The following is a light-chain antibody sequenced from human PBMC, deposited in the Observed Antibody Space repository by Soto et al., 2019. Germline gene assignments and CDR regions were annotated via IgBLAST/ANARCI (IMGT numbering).Light chain of an antibody. CDR1: SSEIGSYNR. J-gene: IGLJ1*01. V-gene: IGLV2-18*02. Sequence: QSALTQPPSVSGSPGQSVAISCTGTSSEIGSYNRVAWYQQPPGTAPKLIIYEVSNRPSGVPDRFSGSKSGNTASLTISGLQAEDEDDYYCSSFTTSSTYVFGTGTKLTVL. CDR2: EVS. CDR3: SSFTTSSTYV.